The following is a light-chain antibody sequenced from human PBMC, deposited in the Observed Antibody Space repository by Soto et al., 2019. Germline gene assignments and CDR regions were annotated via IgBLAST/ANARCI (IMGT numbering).Light chain of an antibody. CDR3: LLSYSGAWV. Sequence: QAVVTQEPSLTGSPGGTVTLTCGSSTGPVTSGQYPYWFQQKPGQAPRTLIFGTTNKYSWTPARFSGSLLGGKAALTLSGAQPEDEADYYCLLSYSGAWVFGGGTKLTVL. CDR1: TGPVTSGQY. CDR2: GTT. J-gene: IGLJ3*02. V-gene: IGLV7-46*01.